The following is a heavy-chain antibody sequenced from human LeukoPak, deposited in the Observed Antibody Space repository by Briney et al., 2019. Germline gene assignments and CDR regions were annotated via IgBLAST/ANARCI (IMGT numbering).Heavy chain of an antibody. D-gene: IGHD3-3*01. CDR1: GGTFISYA. CDR2: IIPILGIA. CDR3: ASPDYDFWSGSPSPFDY. J-gene: IGHJ4*02. Sequence: ASVKVSCKASGGTFISYAISWVRQAPGQGLEWMGRIIPILGIANYAQKFQGRVTITADKSTSTAYMELSSLRSEDTAVYYCASPDYDFWSGSPSPFDYWGQGTLVTVSS. V-gene: IGHV1-69*04.